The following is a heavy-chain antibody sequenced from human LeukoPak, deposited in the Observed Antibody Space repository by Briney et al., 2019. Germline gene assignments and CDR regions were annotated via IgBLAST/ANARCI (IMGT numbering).Heavy chain of an antibody. J-gene: IGHJ4*02. D-gene: IGHD6-19*01. CDR3: ATGYSSGGDY. CDR1: GLTFSDYY. Sequence: GGSLRLSCAASGLTFSDYYMSWIRQAPGKGLEWVSYISSSSSYTNYADSVKCRFTISRDNAKNSLYLQMNSLRAEDTAVYYCATGYSSGGDYWGQGTLVTVSS. V-gene: IGHV3-11*06. CDR2: ISSSSSYT.